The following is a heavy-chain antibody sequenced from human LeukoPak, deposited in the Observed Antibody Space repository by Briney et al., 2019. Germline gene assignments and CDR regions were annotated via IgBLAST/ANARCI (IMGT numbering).Heavy chain of an antibody. CDR1: GFTFSSYW. D-gene: IGHD3-10*01. CDR3: ARDRSVVRGVILDY. Sequence: TGGSLRLSCAASGFTFSSYWMSWVRQAPGKGLECVANIKQDGSEKYYVDSVKGRFTISRDNAKNSLYLQMNSLRAEDTAVYYCARDRSVVRGVILDYWGQGTLVTVSS. V-gene: IGHV3-7*01. J-gene: IGHJ4*02. CDR2: IKQDGSEK.